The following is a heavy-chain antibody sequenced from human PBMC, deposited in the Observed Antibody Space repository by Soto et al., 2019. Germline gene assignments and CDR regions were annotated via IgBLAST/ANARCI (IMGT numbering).Heavy chain of an antibody. D-gene: IGHD6-19*01. V-gene: IGHV3-74*01. CDR1: GFTFRSCW. CDR2: INSDGSST. J-gene: IGHJ4*02. Sequence: GGSLRLSCAALGFTFRSCWMHWVRQAPGKGLVWVSRINSDGSSTSYADSVKGRFTISRDNAKNTLYLQMNSLRAEDTAVYYCAVAVAGPTAIGYWGQGTLVTVPS. CDR3: AVAVAGPTAIGY.